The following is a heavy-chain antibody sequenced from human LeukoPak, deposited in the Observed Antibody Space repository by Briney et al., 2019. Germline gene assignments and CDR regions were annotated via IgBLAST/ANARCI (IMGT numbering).Heavy chain of an antibody. D-gene: IGHD3-22*01. V-gene: IGHV1-18*01. CDR1: GYTFTTYV. J-gene: IGHJ5*02. CDR3: ARGHYYDSPPGVEWFDP. CDR2: ISAYNGNT. Sequence: ASVKVSCKASGYTFTTYVINWVRQAPGQGLQWMGWISAYNGNTNYVQKLQGRVTMTTDTSTSTAYMELRSLRSDDTAVYYCARGHYYDSPPGVEWFDPWGQGTLVTVSS.